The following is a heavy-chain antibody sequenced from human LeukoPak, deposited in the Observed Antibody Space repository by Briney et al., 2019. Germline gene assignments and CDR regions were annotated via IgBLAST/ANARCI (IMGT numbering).Heavy chain of an antibody. D-gene: IGHD2-2*01. CDR2: SYYRSKWYN. J-gene: IGHJ5*02. CDR1: GDGVSSNSAA. V-gene: IGHV6-1*01. CDR3: ARGLGVVVPAARSWFDP. Sequence: SQTLSLTFAISGDGVSSNSAAWNWIGQSPSRGLEWLGRSYYRSKWYNDYAVSVKSRITINPDTSKTQFSLQLNSVTPEDTAVYYCARGLGVVVPAARSWFDPWGQGTLVTVSS.